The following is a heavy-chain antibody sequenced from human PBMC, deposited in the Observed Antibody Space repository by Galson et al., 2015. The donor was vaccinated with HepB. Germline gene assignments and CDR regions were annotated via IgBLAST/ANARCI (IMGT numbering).Heavy chain of an antibody. V-gene: IGHV3-30-3*01. CDR1: GFTFSNYL. J-gene: IGHJ4*02. Sequence: SLRLSCATSGFTFSNYLIHWVRQAPGKGLEWMAVMSSDGFNKYYADSVKGRFTISRDNSKNTLYLQMNSLRPEDTAVYYCARDPAFFRIYYMDVWGQGTLVTVSS. D-gene: IGHD3-3*02. CDR2: MSSDGFNK. CDR3: ARDPAFFRIYYMDV.